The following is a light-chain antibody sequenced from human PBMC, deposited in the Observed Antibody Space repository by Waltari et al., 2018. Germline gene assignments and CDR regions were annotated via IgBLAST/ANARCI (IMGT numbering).Light chain of an antibody. J-gene: IGLJ3*02. V-gene: IGLV2-14*01. Sequence: QSALTQPASVSGSPGQPITISCTGTSGDIGVFHYVSWYQQHPGKVPKLLIYAFSKRPSGVSNRFSGSKSGNTASLTISGLQAEDEADYYCSSYTNSNTWVVGGGTKLTVL. CDR3: SSYTNSNTWV. CDR2: AFS. CDR1: SGDIGVFHY.